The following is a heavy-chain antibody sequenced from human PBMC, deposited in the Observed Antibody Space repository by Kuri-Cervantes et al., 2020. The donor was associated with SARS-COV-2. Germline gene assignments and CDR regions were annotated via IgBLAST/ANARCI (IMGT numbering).Heavy chain of an antibody. J-gene: IGHJ6*02. CDR3: ARGHPLSLGYGFASYYYYYGMDV. Sequence: ASVKVSCKASGYTFTSYDINWVRPATGQGLEWRGWMNPNSGNTGYAQKFQGRVTMTRNTSISTVYMELSSLRSEDTAVYYCARGHPLSLGYGFASYYYYYGMDVWGQGTTVTVSS. CDR2: MNPNSGNT. V-gene: IGHV1-8*01. CDR1: GYTFTSYD. D-gene: IGHD3-10*01.